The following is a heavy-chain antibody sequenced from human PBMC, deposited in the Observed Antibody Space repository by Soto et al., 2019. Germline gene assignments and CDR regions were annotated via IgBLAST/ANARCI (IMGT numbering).Heavy chain of an antibody. CDR2: ISYDGSNK. V-gene: IGHV3-30*03. J-gene: IGHJ3*02. CDR3: ATLHAFDI. Sequence: QAGGSLRLSCAASGFTFSSYGMHWVRQAPGKGLEWVAVISYDGSNKYYADSVKGRFTISRDNSKNTLYLQMNSLRAEDTAVYYCATLHAFDIWGQGTMVTVSS. CDR1: GFTFSSYG.